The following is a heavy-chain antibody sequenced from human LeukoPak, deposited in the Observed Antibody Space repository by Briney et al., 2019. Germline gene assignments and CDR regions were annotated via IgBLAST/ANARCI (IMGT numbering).Heavy chain of an antibody. D-gene: IGHD2-15*01. J-gene: IGHJ4*02. CDR3: ARALGYCSGGSCYSGGLLSY. V-gene: IGHV3-48*03. CDR2: ISSSGSTI. CDR1: GFTFCSYE. Sequence: GGSLRLSCAASGFTFCSYEMNWVRQAPGKGLEWVSYISSSGSTIYYADSVKGRFTISRDNAKNSLYLQMNSLRAEDTAVYYCARALGYCSGGSCYSGGLLSYWGQGTLVTVSS.